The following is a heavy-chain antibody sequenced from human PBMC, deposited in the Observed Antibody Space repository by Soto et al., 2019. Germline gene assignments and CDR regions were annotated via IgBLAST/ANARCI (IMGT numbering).Heavy chain of an antibody. CDR3: ARDKNGDYVMDY. D-gene: IGHD4-17*01. CDR2: IYYSGST. CDR1: GGSISSYY. J-gene: IGHJ4*02. V-gene: IGHV4-59*01. Sequence: PSETLSLTCTVSGGSISSYYWSWIRQPPGKGLEWIGYIYYSGSTNYNPSLKSRVTISVDTSKNQFSLKLSSVTAADTAVYYCARDKNGDYVMDYWGQGTLVTVSS.